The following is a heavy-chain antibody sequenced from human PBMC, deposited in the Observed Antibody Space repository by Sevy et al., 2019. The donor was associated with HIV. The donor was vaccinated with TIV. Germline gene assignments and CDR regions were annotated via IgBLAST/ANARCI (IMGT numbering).Heavy chain of an antibody. CDR1: GFTFNTYT. V-gene: IGHV3-21*01. D-gene: IGHD3-10*01. J-gene: IGHJ3*02. CDR2: ISSSVNYI. CDR3: VRPYGSGSWEAFDI. Sequence: GGSLRLSCAASGFTFNTYTMNWVRQAPGEGLEWVSSISSSVNYIYYADSVKGRFTISRDNAKNSLFLQMNNLRAEDTAVYYCVRPYGSGSWEAFDIWGQGTMVTVSS.